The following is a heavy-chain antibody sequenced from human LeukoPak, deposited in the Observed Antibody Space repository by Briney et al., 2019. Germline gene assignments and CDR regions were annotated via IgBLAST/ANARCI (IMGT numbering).Heavy chain of an antibody. Sequence: GASVKVSCKASGYTFTSYGISWVRQAPGQGLEWVGWISAYNGSTNYAQKLQGRVTMTTDTSTSTAYMELRSLRSDDTAVYYCARVHYYDSRPHFDYWGQGTLVTVSS. CDR3: ARVHYYDSRPHFDY. V-gene: IGHV1-18*01. CDR1: GYTFTSYG. J-gene: IGHJ4*02. D-gene: IGHD3-22*01. CDR2: ISAYNGST.